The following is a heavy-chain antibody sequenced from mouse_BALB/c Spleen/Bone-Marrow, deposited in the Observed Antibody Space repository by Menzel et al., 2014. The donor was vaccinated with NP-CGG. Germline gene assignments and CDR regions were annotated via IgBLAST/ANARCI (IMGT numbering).Heavy chain of an antibody. J-gene: IGHJ3*01. CDR1: GYTFSSYW. V-gene: IGHV1-9*01. CDR2: ILPGSGNT. Sequence: LVESGPELMEPGASVKISCKATGYTFSSYWIEWVKQKPGHGLEWIGEILPGSGNTHYNEKFKGKATFTADTSSNTAYMQLSSLTSEDSAVYYCTRQGFACWGPGTLVTVSA. CDR3: TRQGFAC.